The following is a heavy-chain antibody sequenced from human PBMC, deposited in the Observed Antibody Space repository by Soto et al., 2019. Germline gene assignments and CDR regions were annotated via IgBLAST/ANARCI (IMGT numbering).Heavy chain of an antibody. J-gene: IGHJ5*02. CDR1: GFTFRSYA. CDR3: VKGNWAYSYNNWFDP. Sequence: PXESLQLSCSASGFTFRSYAIHWVRQAPGKGLEYVSALSGDGRSTYYADSVKGRFTVFRDNSKNTLFLQMSSLRVEDTAVYYCVKGNWAYSYNNWFDPWGQGTLVTVSS. V-gene: IGHV3-64D*06. D-gene: IGHD5-18*01. CDR2: LSGDGRST.